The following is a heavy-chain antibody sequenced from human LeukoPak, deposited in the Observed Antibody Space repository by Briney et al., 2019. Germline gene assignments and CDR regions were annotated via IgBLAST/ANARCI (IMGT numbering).Heavy chain of an antibody. CDR3: AKRGIVIRAVIIIGFHKEAYYFDY. V-gene: IGHV3-23*01. J-gene: IGHJ4*02. CDR2: ISERGGST. D-gene: IGHD3-10*01. CDR1: GDTLSNYG. Sequence: GGSLRLSCVVSGDTLSNYGMSWVRQAPGKGLEWVSGISERGGSTNYADSVKGRFIISRDTSKNKVYLQMNSLRVEDTDVYFCAKRGIVIRAVIIIGFHKEAYYFDYWGQGILVTVSS.